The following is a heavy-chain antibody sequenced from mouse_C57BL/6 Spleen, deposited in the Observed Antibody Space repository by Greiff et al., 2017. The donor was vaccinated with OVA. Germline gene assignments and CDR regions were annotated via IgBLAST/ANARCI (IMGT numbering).Heavy chain of an antibody. CDR1: GFTFSSYA. CDR3: TREEIYYDYDDGYFDY. Sequence: EVKLMESGEGLVKPGGSLKLSCAASGFTFSSYAMSWVRQTPEKRLEWVAYISSGGDYIYYADPVKGRFTISRDNARNTLYLQMSSLKSEDTAMYYCTREEIYYDYDDGYFDYWGQGTTLTVSS. D-gene: IGHD2-4*01. J-gene: IGHJ2*01. CDR2: ISSGGDYI. V-gene: IGHV5-9-1*02.